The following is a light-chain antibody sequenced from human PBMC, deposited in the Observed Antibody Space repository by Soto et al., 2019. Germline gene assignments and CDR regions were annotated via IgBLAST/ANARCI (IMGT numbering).Light chain of an antibody. Sequence: QSALTQPASVSGSPGQSITISCTGTGSDVGGYKYVSWYQQLPGKAPKLMIYDVSYRPSGVSDRFSGSKSGNTASLILSGLQAEDEADYYCSSYASSSPFVFGTGTKLTVL. J-gene: IGLJ1*01. V-gene: IGLV2-14*01. CDR2: DVS. CDR1: GSDVGGYKY. CDR3: SSYASSSPFV.